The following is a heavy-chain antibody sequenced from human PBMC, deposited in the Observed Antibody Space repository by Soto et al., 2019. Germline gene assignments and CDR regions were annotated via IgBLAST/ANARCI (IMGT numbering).Heavy chain of an antibody. D-gene: IGHD3-22*01. J-gene: IGHJ4*02. CDR1: GYSFTSYW. Sequence: PGESLKISCKGSGYSFTSYWISWVRQMPGKGLEWMGRIDPSDSYTNYSPSFQGHVTISADKSISTAYLQWSSLKASDTAMYYCARHEKSPGAMIVVITNAAPVDYWGQGTLVTVSS. CDR3: ARHEKSPGAMIVVITNAAPVDY. CDR2: IDPSDSYT. V-gene: IGHV5-10-1*01.